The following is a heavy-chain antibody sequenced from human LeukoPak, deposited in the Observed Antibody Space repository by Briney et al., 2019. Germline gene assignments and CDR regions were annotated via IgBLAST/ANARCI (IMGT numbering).Heavy chain of an antibody. CDR2: ISGSGGST. CDR1: GFTFSDYA. J-gene: IGHJ6*03. V-gene: IGHV3-23*01. CDR3: AKDGGGTIFGMVIIVHYMDV. Sequence: GGSLRLSCAASGFTFSDYALNWVRQAPGKGLEWVSTISGSGGSTYYADSVKGRFTISRDNSNNTLSLQMNSLRAEDTAVYYCAKDGGGTIFGMVIIVHYMDVWGKGTTVTVSS. D-gene: IGHD3-3*01.